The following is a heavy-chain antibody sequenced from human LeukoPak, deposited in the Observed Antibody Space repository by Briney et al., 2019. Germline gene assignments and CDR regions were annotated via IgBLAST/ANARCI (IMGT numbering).Heavy chain of an antibody. CDR2: IYYSGST. CDR1: GGSISSYY. V-gene: IGHV4-59*08. Sequence: KPSETLSLTCTVSGGSISSYYWSWIRQPPGKGLEWIGYIYYSGSTNYNPSLKSRVTISVDTSKNQFSLKLSSVTAADTAFYYCARHTSTGGWDWFDPWGQGTLVTVSS. D-gene: IGHD4-17*01. CDR3: ARHTSTGGWDWFDP. J-gene: IGHJ5*02.